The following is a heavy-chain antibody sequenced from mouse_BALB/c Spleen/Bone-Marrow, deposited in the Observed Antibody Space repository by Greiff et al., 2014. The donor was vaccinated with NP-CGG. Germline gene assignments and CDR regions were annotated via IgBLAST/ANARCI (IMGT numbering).Heavy chain of an antibody. CDR2: IDPYNGGT. Sequence: EVQLVESGPELVKPGASVKVSCKASGYSFTDYNMYWVKQSHGKSLEWIGYIDPYNGGTSYNQKFKGEATLTVDKSSSTAFMHLNSLTSEDSVVYYCARCDYDGGVWFAYWGQGTLVTVSA. V-gene: IGHV1S135*01. D-gene: IGHD2-4*01. CDR3: ARCDYDGGVWFAY. CDR1: GYSFTDYN. J-gene: IGHJ3*01.